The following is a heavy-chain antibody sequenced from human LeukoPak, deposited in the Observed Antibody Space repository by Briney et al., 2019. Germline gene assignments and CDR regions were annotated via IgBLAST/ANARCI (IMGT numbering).Heavy chain of an antibody. V-gene: IGHV4-59*12. Sequence: SETLSLTCTVSGGSISTYYWSWIRQPPGKGLEWIGYIYHSGSTYYNPSLKSRVTISVDRSKNQFSLKLSSVTAADTAVYYCARGITMVRGVQPYYFDYWGQGTLVTVSS. J-gene: IGHJ4*02. CDR2: IYHSGST. D-gene: IGHD3-10*01. CDR1: GGSISTYY. CDR3: ARGITMVRGVQPYYFDY.